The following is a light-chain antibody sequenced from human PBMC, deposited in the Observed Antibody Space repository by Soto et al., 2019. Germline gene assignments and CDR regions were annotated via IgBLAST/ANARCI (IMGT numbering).Light chain of an antibody. CDR1: SSDVGAYNY. Sequence: QSALTQPASVSGSPGQSITISCTGTSSDVGAYNYVSWYQQHPGKAPKLMIYDVSNRPSGVSNRFSGSKSGNTASLTISGVQAEDESDFYCSSYTSSSTLVFGGGTKVTVL. CDR2: DVS. V-gene: IGLV2-14*03. CDR3: SSYTSSSTLV. J-gene: IGLJ2*01.